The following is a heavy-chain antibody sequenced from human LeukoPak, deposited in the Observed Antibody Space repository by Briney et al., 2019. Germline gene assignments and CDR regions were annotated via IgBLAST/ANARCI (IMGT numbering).Heavy chain of an antibody. V-gene: IGHV4-4*07. CDR2: IYTRGST. Sequence: SETLSLTCTVSGGSISSYYWSWIRQPAGKGLEWIGRIYTRGSTNYNPSLKSRVTMSVDTSKNQFSLKLSSVTAADTAVYYCARGRCSADICSGGDAFDIWGQGTMVSVSS. CDR1: GGSISSYY. CDR3: ARGRCSADICSGGDAFDI. D-gene: IGHD2-15*01. J-gene: IGHJ3*02.